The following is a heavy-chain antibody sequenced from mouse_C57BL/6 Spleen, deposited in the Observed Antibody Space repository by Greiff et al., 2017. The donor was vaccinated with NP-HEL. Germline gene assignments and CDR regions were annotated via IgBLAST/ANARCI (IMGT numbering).Heavy chain of an antibody. Sequence: VQLQQSGPELVKPGASVKISCKASGYTFTDYYMNWVKQSHGKSLEWIGDINPNNGGTSYNQKFKGKATLTVDKYSSTAYMERRSLTSQDSAVYYCAKRVSNGYFDDWGQGTTLTVSS. CDR2: INPNNGGT. V-gene: IGHV1-26*01. J-gene: IGHJ2*01. D-gene: IGHD2-5*01. CDR1: GYTFTDYY. CDR3: AKRVSNGYFDD.